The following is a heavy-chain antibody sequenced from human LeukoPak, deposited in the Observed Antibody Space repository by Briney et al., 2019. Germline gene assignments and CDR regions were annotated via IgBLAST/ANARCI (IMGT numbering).Heavy chain of an antibody. CDR2: IIPILGIA. CDR3: ARDLDTDPMVRGVIITGVNYWFDP. Sequence: SVKVSCKASGGTFSSYAISWVRQAPGQGLEWMGRIIPILGIANYAQKFQGRVTITADKSTSTAYMELSSLRSEDTAVYYCARDLDTDPMVRGVIITGVNYWFDPWGQGTLVTVSS. D-gene: IGHD3-10*01. J-gene: IGHJ5*02. CDR1: GGTFSSYA. V-gene: IGHV1-69*04.